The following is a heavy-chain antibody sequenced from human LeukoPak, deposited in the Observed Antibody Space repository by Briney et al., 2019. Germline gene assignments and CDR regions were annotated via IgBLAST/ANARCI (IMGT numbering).Heavy chain of an antibody. CDR3: ARVPLAYCGGDCLLPVGVYYYYYMDV. V-gene: IGHV1-18*01. CDR2: ISAYNGNT. CDR1: GYTFTSYG. J-gene: IGHJ6*03. Sequence: ASVKVSCKASGYTFTSYGISWVRQAPGQGLEWMGWISAYNGNTNYAQKLQGRVTMTTDTSTSTAYMELGSLRSDDTAVYYCARVPLAYCGGDCLLPVGVYYYYYMDVWGKGTTVTVSS. D-gene: IGHD2-21*02.